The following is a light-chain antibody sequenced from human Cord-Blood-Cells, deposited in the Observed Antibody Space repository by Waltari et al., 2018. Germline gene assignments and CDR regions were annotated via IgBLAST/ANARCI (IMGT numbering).Light chain of an antibody. J-gene: IGKJ3*01. CDR3: QQYNNWTLT. V-gene: IGKV3-15*01. CDR2: GAS. Sequence: EIVMTQSPATLSVSPGERSTLSCRASQSVSSNLAWYQQKPGQAPRFFIYGASNRATVIPARFSCSGSVTVFTLTISSLQSEDFAVYYCQQYNNWTLTFGPGT. CDR1: QSVSSN.